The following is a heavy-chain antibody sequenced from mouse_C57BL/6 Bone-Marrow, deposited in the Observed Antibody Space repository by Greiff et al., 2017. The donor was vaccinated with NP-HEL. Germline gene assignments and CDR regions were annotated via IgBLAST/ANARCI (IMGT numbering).Heavy chain of an antibody. J-gene: IGHJ4*01. CDR1: GFTFSDYG. V-gene: IGHV5-17*01. CDR3: ARDPIATVVEAMDY. D-gene: IGHD1-1*01. CDR2: ISSGSSTI. Sequence: EVKLMESGGGLVKPGGSLKLSCAASGFTFSDYGMHWVRQAPEKGLEWVAYISSGSSTIYYADTVKGRFTISRDNAKNTLFLQMTSLRSEDTAMYYCARDPIATVVEAMDYWGQGTSVTVSS.